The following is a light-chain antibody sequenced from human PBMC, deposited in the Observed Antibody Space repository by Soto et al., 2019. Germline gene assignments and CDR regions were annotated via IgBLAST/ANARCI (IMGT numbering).Light chain of an antibody. CDR1: KLGDKY. J-gene: IGLJ2*01. CDR2: QST. CDR3: QAWDSSTVV. V-gene: IGLV3-1*01. Sequence: SYELTQPPSVSVSPGQTASITCSGDKLGDKYASWYQQKAGQSPVVVIYQSTKRPSGIPERFSGSNSGNTATLTISGTQAMDDADYYCQAWDSSTVVFGGGTKLTVL.